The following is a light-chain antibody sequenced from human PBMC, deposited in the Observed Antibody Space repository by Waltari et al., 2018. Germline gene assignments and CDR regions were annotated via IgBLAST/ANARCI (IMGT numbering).Light chain of an antibody. Sequence: QSALTQPASVSGSPGQSITISCTGISSDVKNYNFVSWYQQHPGKAPKLMIYEGTKRPAGVANRFSGSKSGNTASLTSSGLQAEDEADYYCCSYAGSVVFGGGTKLTVL. J-gene: IGLJ2*01. CDR3: CSYAGSVV. V-gene: IGLV2-23*01. CDR1: SSDVKNYNF. CDR2: EGT.